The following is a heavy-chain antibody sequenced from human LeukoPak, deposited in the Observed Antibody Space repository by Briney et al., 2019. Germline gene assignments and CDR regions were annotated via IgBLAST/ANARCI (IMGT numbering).Heavy chain of an antibody. CDR3: ARAPTTVVRGAWFDP. D-gene: IGHD4-23*01. CDR1: GGSFSGYY. Sequence: PSETLSLTCAVYGGSFSGYYWSWIRQPPGKGLEWIGEINHSGSTNYNPSLKSRVTISVDTSKNQFSLKLSSVTAADTAVYYCARAPTTVVRGAWFDPWGQGTLVTVSS. V-gene: IGHV4-34*01. CDR2: INHSGST. J-gene: IGHJ5*02.